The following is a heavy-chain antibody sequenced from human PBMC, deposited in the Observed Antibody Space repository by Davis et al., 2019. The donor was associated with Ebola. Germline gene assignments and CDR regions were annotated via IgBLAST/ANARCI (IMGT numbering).Heavy chain of an antibody. CDR1: AWSISGYY. D-gene: IGHD5-18*01. CDR2: IHHSGSP. CDR3: AILQLWLTGGMDV. Sequence: SETLSLTCAVYAWSISGYYWRWSRQSTRTELEWVRAIHHSGSPNYNTALKSRVTISVDTSKNQFSLKLSSVTAAAPAVYYCAILQLWLTGGMDVWGKGTMVTGSS. V-gene: IGHV4-34*01. J-gene: IGHJ6*04.